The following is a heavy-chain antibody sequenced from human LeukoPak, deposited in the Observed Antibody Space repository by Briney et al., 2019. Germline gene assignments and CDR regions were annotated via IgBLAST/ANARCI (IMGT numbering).Heavy chain of an antibody. Sequence: SETLSLTCAVYGGSFSGYYWSWIRQPPGKGLEWIGEINHSGSTNYNPSLKSRVTMSVDTSKNQFSLKLTSVTAADTAVYYCARGLSHSKDIWGQGTMVTVSS. CDR2: INHSGST. V-gene: IGHV4-34*01. CDR3: ARGLSHSKDI. J-gene: IGHJ3*02. CDR1: GGSFSGYY.